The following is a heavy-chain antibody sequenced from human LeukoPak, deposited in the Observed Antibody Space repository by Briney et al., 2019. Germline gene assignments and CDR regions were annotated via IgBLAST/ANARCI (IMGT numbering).Heavy chain of an antibody. CDR2: ISSDGNDK. CDR1: GVTFSSYG. J-gene: IGHJ4*02. CDR3: TTKVIRGNSGDDYDD. Sequence: GGSLRPSCAAYGVTFSSYGMHWVRQAPGKGLEWVALISSDGNDKLYGDSVKGRFTISGDDSKSTLYLQMNSLRAEDTAVYYCTTKVIRGNSGDDYDDWGQGTLVTVSS. D-gene: IGHD5-12*01. V-gene: IGHV3-30*03.